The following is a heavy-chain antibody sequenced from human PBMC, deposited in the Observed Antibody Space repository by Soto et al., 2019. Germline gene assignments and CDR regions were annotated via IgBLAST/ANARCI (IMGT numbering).Heavy chain of an antibody. Sequence: QVQLVESGGGVVQPGRSLRLSCAASGFTFSSHAMHWVRQAPGKGLEWMAVISYDGTKKYYADSVKGRFTVSSDNSKNTLYVQMNNLRAEDTAVYYCAGDPYALYSGLGSYGVDWGQGTLVTVSS. CDR1: GFTFSSHA. CDR3: AGDPYALYSGLGSYGVD. V-gene: IGHV3-30-3*01. D-gene: IGHD3-10*01. J-gene: IGHJ4*02. CDR2: ISYDGTKK.